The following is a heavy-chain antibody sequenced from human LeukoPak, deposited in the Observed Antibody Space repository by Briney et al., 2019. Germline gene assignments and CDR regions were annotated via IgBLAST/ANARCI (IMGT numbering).Heavy chain of an antibody. J-gene: IGHJ4*02. V-gene: IGHV3-30*03. CDR2: ASTDEINQ. D-gene: IGHD3-22*01. Sequence: GGSLRLSCAYSGFTFRNHGMHWVRQAPGKGLEWVAVASTDEINQWYADSVKGRFIISRDNSRNTVILEMNTLRTEDTAVYFCAAFITTKLDYWGQGILVTVSS. CDR3: AAFITTKLDY. CDR1: GFTFRNHG.